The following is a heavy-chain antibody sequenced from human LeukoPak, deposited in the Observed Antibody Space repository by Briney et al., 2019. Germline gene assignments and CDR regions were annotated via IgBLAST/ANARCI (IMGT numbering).Heavy chain of an antibody. CDR1: GFTFSSYS. J-gene: IGHJ4*02. Sequence: GGSLRLSCAASGFTFSSYSMNWVRQAPGKGLEWVSGITGSGGTTYYADSVKGRATISRDNPKNTLYLQMNSLRAEDTAIYYCARDLRVISFDNWGQGTLVSVSS. D-gene: IGHD2-21*01. CDR3: ARDLRVISFDN. V-gene: IGHV3-23*01. CDR2: ITGSGGTT.